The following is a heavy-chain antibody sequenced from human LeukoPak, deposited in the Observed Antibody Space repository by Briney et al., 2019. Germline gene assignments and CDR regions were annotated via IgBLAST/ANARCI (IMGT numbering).Heavy chain of an antibody. CDR2: ISSSSSYI. J-gene: IGHJ4*02. V-gene: IGHV3-21*01. CDR1: EFTFSSYT. Sequence: MSGGSLRLSCAASEFTFSSYTMNWVRQAPGKGLEWVSSISSSSSYIYYADSVKGRFTISRDNAKNSLYLQMNSLRAEDTAVYYCAGDEREVSADYWGQGTLVTVSS. CDR3: AGDEREVSADY. D-gene: IGHD5/OR15-5a*01.